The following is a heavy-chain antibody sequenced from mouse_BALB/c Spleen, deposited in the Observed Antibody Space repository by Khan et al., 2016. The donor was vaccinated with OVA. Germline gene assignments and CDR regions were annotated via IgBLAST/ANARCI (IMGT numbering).Heavy chain of an antibody. CDR3: ANHGSSSAWFAY. Sequence: QVQLKQSGAELAKPGASVKMSCKASGYTFTSYWMHWVKQRPGQGLVWIGYINPSTGYSEYNQKFTDKATLTAAKSSSTAYMPLSSLTSDDSAVYYCANHGSSSAWFAYWGQGTLVTVSA. J-gene: IGHJ3*01. CDR2: INPSTGYS. D-gene: IGHD1-1*01. V-gene: IGHV1-7*01. CDR1: GYTFTSYW.